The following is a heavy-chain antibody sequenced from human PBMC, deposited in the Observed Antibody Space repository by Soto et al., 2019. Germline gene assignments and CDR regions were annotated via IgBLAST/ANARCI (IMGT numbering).Heavy chain of an antibody. CDR3: VSQRTTVPTQAYFDY. CDR2: VNHSGSS. V-gene: IGHV4-34*01. J-gene: IGHJ4*02. D-gene: IGHD4-17*01. Sequence: SETLSLTCAVYGGSFSGYYWSWIRQPPGKGLEWIGRVNHSGSSNSNPSLKSRVTISVDTSKNQFSLSLNSVTASDTAVYFCVSQRTTVPTQAYFDYWGPGALVTVSS. CDR1: GGSFSGYY.